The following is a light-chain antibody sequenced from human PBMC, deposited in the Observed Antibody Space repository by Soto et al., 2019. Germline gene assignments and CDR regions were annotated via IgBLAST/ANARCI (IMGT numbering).Light chain of an antibody. CDR2: GAS. CDR3: QQYNKWPPMA. Sequence: EIVMTKYPATLSVSPGERATLSCRASQSVSSNLAWYQQKPGQAPRLLIYGASTRATGIPARFSGSGSGTEFTLTISSLQSEDFAVYYCQQYNKWPPMAFGQGTKVEIK. V-gene: IGKV3-15*01. J-gene: IGKJ1*01. CDR1: QSVSSN.